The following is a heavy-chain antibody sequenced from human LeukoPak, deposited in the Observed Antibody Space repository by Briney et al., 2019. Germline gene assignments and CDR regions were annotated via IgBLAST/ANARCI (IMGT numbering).Heavy chain of an antibody. CDR2: INPSGGST. V-gene: IGHV1-46*01. J-gene: IGHJ4*02. CDR3: ARQYYHDSSAHYFAPDY. CDR1: GYTFTSYY. Sequence: ASVKVSCKASGYTFTSYYMHWVRQAPGQGLEWMGIINPSGGSTSYAQKFQGRVTMTRDTSTSTVYMELSSLRSEDTAVYYCARQYYHDSSAHYFAPDYWGQGTLVTVSS. D-gene: IGHD3-22*01.